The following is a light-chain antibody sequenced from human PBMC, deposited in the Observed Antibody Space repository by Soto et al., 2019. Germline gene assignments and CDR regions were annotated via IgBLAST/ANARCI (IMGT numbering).Light chain of an antibody. J-gene: IGLJ1*01. Sequence: SVLTQPASVSGSPGPSITISCTGTSSDVGGYNYVSWYQQHPGKAPKLMIYDVSNRPSGVSNRFSGSKSGNTASLTFSGLQAEDEADYYCSSYTRSSSFVFGTGTKFTV. CDR1: SSDVGGYNY. CDR2: DVS. V-gene: IGLV2-14*01. CDR3: SSYTRSSSFV.